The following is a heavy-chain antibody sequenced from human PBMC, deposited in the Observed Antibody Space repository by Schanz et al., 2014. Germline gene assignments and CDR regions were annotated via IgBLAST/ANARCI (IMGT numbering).Heavy chain of an antibody. Sequence: EVQLVESGGGLVKPGRSLRLSCAASGFSFSSYAMGWVRQARGKGLEWVSAISGSGGSTYYADSVKGQFTISRDTSKNTQHLQMNSLRAEDTTVYYPAKRRFGELSAFDIWGQGTMVTVSS. CDR3: AKRRFGELSAFDI. D-gene: IGHD3-10*01. CDR1: GFSFSSYA. J-gene: IGHJ3*02. V-gene: IGHV3-23*04. CDR2: ISGSGGST.